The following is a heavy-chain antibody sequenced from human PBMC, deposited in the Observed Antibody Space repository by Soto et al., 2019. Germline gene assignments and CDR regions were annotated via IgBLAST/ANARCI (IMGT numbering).Heavy chain of an antibody. CDR1: GFTFSTYS. D-gene: IGHD3-22*01. V-gene: IGHV3-48*02. CDR2: ISSSSSTI. Sequence: PGGSLRLSCAASGFTFSTYSMSWVRQAPGKGLEWISYISSSSSTIYYADSVKGRFTISRDNAKNSLFLQMSSLRDEDTVLYYCARDYYDSSRSFDYWGQGTLVTVSS. CDR3: ARDYYDSSRSFDY. J-gene: IGHJ4*02.